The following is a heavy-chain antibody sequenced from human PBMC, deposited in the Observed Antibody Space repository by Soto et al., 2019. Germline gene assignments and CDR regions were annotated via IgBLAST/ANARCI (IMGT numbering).Heavy chain of an antibody. Sequence: PGGSLRLSCAASGYTFSDYYMSWSRQAPWKGLEWISYIDTSGTKIYYADSVKGRFTITRDNAKNSLYLEMNSLRDEDTAVYYCASHYDMWSGYLSPVDYWGQGTLVTVSS. CDR2: IDTSGTKI. V-gene: IGHV3-11*01. J-gene: IGHJ4*02. D-gene: IGHD3-3*01. CDR3: ASHYDMWSGYLSPVDY. CDR1: GYTFSDYY.